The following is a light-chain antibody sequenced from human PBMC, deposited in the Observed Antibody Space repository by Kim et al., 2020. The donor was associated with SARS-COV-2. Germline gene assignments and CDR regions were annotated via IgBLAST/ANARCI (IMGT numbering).Light chain of an antibody. Sequence: GQSVTIACTGTSSDVGGYNYVSWYQQHPGKAPNLMIYEVSKRPSGVPDRFSGYKSGNTASLTVSGLQAEDEADYYCSSYAGSNNLVFGGGTQLTVL. CDR1: SSDVGGYNY. CDR2: EVS. CDR3: SSYAGSNNLV. J-gene: IGLJ2*01. V-gene: IGLV2-8*01.